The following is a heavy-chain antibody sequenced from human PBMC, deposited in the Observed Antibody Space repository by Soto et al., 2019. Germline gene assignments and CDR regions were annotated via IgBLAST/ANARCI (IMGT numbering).Heavy chain of an antibody. J-gene: IGHJ6*02. Sequence: SETLSLTCTVSGDSMSPFYWNWIRQSPGKGLEWIGYIYYSGNTNYNPSLKSRVAISVDTSKNQFYLKLRSVTAADTAVYYCARGVYDYWSGYYPRSGLDVWGQGTTVTVS. D-gene: IGHD3-3*01. CDR3: ARGVYDYWSGYYPRSGLDV. CDR1: GDSMSPFY. V-gene: IGHV4-59*13. CDR2: IYYSGNT.